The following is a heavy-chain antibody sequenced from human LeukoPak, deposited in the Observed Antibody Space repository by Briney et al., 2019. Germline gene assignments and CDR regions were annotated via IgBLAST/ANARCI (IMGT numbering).Heavy chain of an antibody. Sequence: GASVKVSCEASGYTLTKYGISWVRQAPGQGPEWMGWISGYNGNTDYAQKFQGRVTMTTDTSTSTAYMELRDLKSDDTAVYYCGRDYYYGTSAPYNFGIDVWGQGITVTVSS. CDR2: ISGYNGNT. CDR3: GRDYYYGTSAPYNFGIDV. V-gene: IGHV1-18*04. D-gene: IGHD3-10*01. J-gene: IGHJ6*02. CDR1: GYTLTKYG.